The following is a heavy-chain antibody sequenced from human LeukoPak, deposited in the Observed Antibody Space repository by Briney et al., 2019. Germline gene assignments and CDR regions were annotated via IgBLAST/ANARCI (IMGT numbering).Heavy chain of an antibody. CDR3: AGELGYCRGGDH. Sequence: GGSLRLSCAASGLTFSDYEMNWVRQAPGKGLEGISYISDSGNAIYYADSVKGRFTVSRDNAKNLVYLQMNSLRVEDTAIYYCAGELGYCRGGDHWGQGTLVTVSS. D-gene: IGHD2-15*01. CDR2: ISDSGNAI. J-gene: IGHJ4*02. V-gene: IGHV3-48*03. CDR1: GLTFSDYE.